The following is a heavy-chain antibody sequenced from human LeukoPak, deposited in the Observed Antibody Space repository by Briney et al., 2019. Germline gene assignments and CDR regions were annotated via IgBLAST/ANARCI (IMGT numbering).Heavy chain of an antibody. J-gene: IGHJ2*01. CDR1: GGSFSSYS. CDR3: ARGYYPPRWYFDL. CDR2: IIEKGNA. V-gene: IGHV4-34*01. Sequence: SETLSLTCALYGGSFSSYSWGWTWIRQTPERGLEWIGEIIEKGNANYNPSLKSRVTIDLDTSKNQFSLKLTSMTAADTAMYYCARGYYPPRWYFDLWGRGTLVTVSS. D-gene: IGHD3-10*01.